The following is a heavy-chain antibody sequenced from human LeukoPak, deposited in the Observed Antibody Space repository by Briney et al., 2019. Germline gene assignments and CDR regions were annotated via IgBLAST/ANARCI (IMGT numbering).Heavy chain of an antibody. CDR1: GGSFSGYY. Sequence: PSETLSLTCAVYGGSFSGYYWSWIRQPPGKGLEWIGEINHSGSTNYYPSLKSRVTISVDTSNNQFSLRLSSVTAADTAVYYCARHARRTWPVPATKANWFDPWGQGTLVTVSS. CDR2: INHSGST. V-gene: IGHV4-34*01. D-gene: IGHD2-2*01. J-gene: IGHJ5*02. CDR3: ARHARRTWPVPATKANWFDP.